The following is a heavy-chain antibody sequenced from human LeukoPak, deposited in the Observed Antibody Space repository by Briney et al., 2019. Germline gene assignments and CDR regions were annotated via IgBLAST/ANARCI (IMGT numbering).Heavy chain of an antibody. D-gene: IGHD4-17*01. J-gene: IGHJ3*02. V-gene: IGHV4-59*11. CDR2: ISYIGGT. Sequence: SDTLSLTCAVSDDSFSSHYWTWIRQPPGKGLGWIGYISYIGGTNYNPSLKSRVTISIDTSKNEFSLKLTSVTAADTAVYYCARDLVTVTKGFDIWGQGTMVTVSS. CDR3: ARDLVTVTKGFDI. CDR1: DDSFSSHY.